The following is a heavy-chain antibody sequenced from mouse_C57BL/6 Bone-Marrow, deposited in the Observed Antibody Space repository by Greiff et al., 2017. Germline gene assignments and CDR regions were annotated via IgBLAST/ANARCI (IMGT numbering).Heavy chain of an antibody. CDR3: ARVGGCYAMDY. CDR1: GFTFSDYG. CDR2: ISSGSSTI. V-gene: IGHV5-17*01. D-gene: IGHD1-1*02. Sequence: EVKLVESGGGLVKPGGSLKLSCAASGFTFSDYGMHWVRQAPEKGLEWVAYISSGSSTIYYADTVKGRFTISRDNAKNTLFLQMTRLRSEDTAMYYCARVGGCYAMDYWGQGTSVTVSA. J-gene: IGHJ4*01.